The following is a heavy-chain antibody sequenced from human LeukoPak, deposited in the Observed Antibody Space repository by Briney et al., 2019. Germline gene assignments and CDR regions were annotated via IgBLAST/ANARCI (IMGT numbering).Heavy chain of an antibody. CDR2: IHSGST. CDR1: GGSISSHY. CDR3: ARGVVAARPRDAFDI. Sequence: SETLSLTCTVSGGSISSHYWSWIWQPPGKGLEWIGYIHSGSTNYSPSLKSRVTISVDTSKNQFSLKVTSVTAADTAVYYCARGVVAARPRDAFDIWGQGTMVTVSS. V-gene: IGHV4-59*11. D-gene: IGHD6-6*01. J-gene: IGHJ3*02.